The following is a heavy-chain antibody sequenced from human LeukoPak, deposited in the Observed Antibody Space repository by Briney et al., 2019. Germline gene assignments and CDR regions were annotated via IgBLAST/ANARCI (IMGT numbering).Heavy chain of an antibody. D-gene: IGHD1-14*01. J-gene: IGHJ5*02. CDR3: ARAIPTESARWFGP. Sequence: PSQTLSLTCTVSGASISSGGYYWSWIRQHPGKGLEWIGYIYYSGSTYYYNPSLKSRVTISVDTSKNQFSLELTSVTAADTAVYYCARAIPTESARWFGPWGQGTMVTVSS. V-gene: IGHV4-31*03. CDR1: GASISSGGYY. CDR2: IYYSGSTY.